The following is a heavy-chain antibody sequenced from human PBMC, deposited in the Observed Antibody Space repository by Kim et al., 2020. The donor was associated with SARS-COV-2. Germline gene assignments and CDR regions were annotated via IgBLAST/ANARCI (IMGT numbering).Heavy chain of an antibody. CDR3: ARHANNQWELLSWFDP. CDR2: IYYSGST. CDR1: GGSISSSSYY. D-gene: IGHD1-26*01. Sequence: SETLSLTCTVSGGSISSSSYYWGWIRQPPGKGLEWIGSIYYSGSTYYNPSLKSRVTISVDTSKNQFSLKLSSVTAADTAVYYCARHANNQWELLSWFDPWGQGTLVTVSS. J-gene: IGHJ5*02. V-gene: IGHV4-39*01.